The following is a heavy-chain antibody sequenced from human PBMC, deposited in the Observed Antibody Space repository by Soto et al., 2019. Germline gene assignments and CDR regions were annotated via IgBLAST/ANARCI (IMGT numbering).Heavy chain of an antibody. CDR3: AIRAREQWLVPAFYY. CDR2: IDPSDSYT. J-gene: IGHJ4*02. D-gene: IGHD6-19*01. V-gene: IGHV5-10-1*01. CDR1: GYSFTSYW. Sequence: PGESLKISCKGSGYSFTSYWISWVRQMPGKGLEWMGRIDPSDSYTNYSPSFQGHVTISADKSISTAYLQWSSLKASDTAMYYCAIRAREQWLVPAFYYWGQGTLVTVSS.